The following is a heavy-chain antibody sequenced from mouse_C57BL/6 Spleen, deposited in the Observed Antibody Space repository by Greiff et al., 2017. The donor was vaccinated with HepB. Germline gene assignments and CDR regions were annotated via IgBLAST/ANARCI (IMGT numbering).Heavy chain of an antibody. CDR3: ARGGLAYGSSLDY. J-gene: IGHJ2*01. D-gene: IGHD1-1*01. CDR1: GYTFTSYW. V-gene: IGHV1-52*01. Sequence: QQSCKASGYTFTSYWMHWVKQRPIQGLEWIGNIDPSDSETHYNQKFKDKATLTVDKSSSTAYMQLSSLTSEDSAVYYCARGGLAYGSSLDYWGQGTTLTVSS. CDR2: IDPSDSET.